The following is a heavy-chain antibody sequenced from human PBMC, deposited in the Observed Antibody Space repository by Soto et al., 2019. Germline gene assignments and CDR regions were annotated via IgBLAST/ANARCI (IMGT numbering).Heavy chain of an antibody. CDR3: AGEWLRFRGGAFDI. CDR1: GGSISSGGYY. J-gene: IGHJ3*02. Sequence: QVQLQESGPGLVKPSQTLSLTCTVSGGSISSGGYYWSRIRQHPGKGLEWIGYIYYSGSTYYNPSLKSRVTISVDTSKNQFSLKLSSVTAADTAVYYCAGEWLRFRGGAFDIWGQGTMVTVSS. CDR2: IYYSGST. V-gene: IGHV4-31*03. D-gene: IGHD5-12*01.